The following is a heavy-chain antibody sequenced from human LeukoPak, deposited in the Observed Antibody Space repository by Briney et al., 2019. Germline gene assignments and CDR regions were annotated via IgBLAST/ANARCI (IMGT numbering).Heavy chain of an antibody. Sequence: PSETLSLTCAVYGGSFSGYYWSWIRQPPGKGLEWIGEINHSGSTNYNPSLKSRVTISVDTSKNQFSLKLSSVTAADTAVYYCAREKTYYDILTPHSRDAFDIWGQGTMVTVSS. CDR2: INHSGST. CDR1: GGSFSGYY. J-gene: IGHJ3*02. D-gene: IGHD3-9*01. V-gene: IGHV4-34*01. CDR3: AREKTYYDILTPHSRDAFDI.